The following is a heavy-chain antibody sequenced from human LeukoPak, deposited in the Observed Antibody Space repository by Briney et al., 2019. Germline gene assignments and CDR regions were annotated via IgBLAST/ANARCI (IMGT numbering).Heavy chain of an antibody. CDR3: ATGPVTTGIAFDI. Sequence: ETLSLTCAVYGGSFSGYYWSWIRQAPGKGLEWVSVIYSGGSTYYADSVKGLFTISRDNSKNTLYLQMNRLRAEDTAVYYCATGPVTTGIAFDIWGQGTMVTVSS. CDR1: GGSFSGYY. D-gene: IGHD4-17*01. CDR2: IYSGGST. J-gene: IGHJ3*02. V-gene: IGHV3-53*01.